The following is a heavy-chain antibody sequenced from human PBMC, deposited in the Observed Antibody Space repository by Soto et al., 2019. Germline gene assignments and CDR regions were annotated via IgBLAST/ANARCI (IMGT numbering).Heavy chain of an antibody. J-gene: IGHJ4*02. CDR3: AKNPQKVVVTPDPFGY. V-gene: IGHV3-23*01. Sequence: SCAASGFTFSSYAMSWVRQAPGKGLEWVSAISGSGGSTYYADSVKGRFTISRDNSKNTLYLQMNSLRAEDTAVYYCAKNPQKVVVTPDPFGYWGQGTLVTVSS. D-gene: IGHD2-21*02. CDR1: GFTFSSYA. CDR2: ISGSGGST.